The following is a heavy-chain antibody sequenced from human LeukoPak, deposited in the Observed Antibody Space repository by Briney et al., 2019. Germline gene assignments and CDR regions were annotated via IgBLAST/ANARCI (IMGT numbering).Heavy chain of an antibody. Sequence: GASVKVSCKASGYTFTCYGISWVRQAPGQGLEWMGWISAYNGNTNYAQKLQGRVAMTTDTSTSTAYMELRSLRSDDTAVYYCARGDDSSGYYFPDYWGQGTLVTVSS. J-gene: IGHJ4*02. CDR2: ISAYNGNT. CDR1: GYTFTCYG. D-gene: IGHD3-22*01. CDR3: ARGDDSSGYYFPDY. V-gene: IGHV1-18*01.